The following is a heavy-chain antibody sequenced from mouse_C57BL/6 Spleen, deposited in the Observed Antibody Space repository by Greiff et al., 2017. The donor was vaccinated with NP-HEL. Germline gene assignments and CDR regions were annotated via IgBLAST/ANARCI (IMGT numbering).Heavy chain of an antibody. V-gene: IGHV1-15*01. J-gene: IGHJ3*01. CDR2: IDPETGGT. Sequence: QVQLKESGAELVRPGASVTLSCKASGYTFTDYEMHWVKQTPVHGLEWIGAIDPETGGTAYNQKFKGKAILTADKSSSTAYMELRSLTSEDSAVYYCTRSPDGYYGSYWGQGTLVTVSA. CDR3: TRSPDGYYGSY. D-gene: IGHD2-3*01. CDR1: GYTFTDYE.